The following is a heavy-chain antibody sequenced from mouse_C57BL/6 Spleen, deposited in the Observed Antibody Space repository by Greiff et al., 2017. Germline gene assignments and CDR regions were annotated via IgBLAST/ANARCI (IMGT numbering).Heavy chain of an antibody. V-gene: IGHV1-75*01. CDR2: ILPGSGST. Sequence: QVQLQQSGPELVKPGTSVKISCKASGYSFTDYYINWVKQRPGQGLEWIGWILPGSGSTYYNEKFKGKATFTEDKASSTAYMLVSSLTSEDSAVYFCARFYYGNSAWFAYWGQGTLVTVSA. D-gene: IGHD2-1*01. CDR1: GYSFTDYY. CDR3: ARFYYGNSAWFAY. J-gene: IGHJ3*01.